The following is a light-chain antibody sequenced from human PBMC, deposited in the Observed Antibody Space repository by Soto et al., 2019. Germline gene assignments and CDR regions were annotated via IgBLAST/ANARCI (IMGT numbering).Light chain of an antibody. Sequence: DIVMTQSPLSLPVTPGEPASISCRSSQSLLHSDGYNYLDWYLQKPGQSPQLLIYLGSNRASGVPDRFSGSGSGTDFTLRISRVEAEDVGVYYCMQALQLRTFGQGTKVYIK. CDR3: MQALQLRT. V-gene: IGKV2-28*01. CDR2: LGS. CDR1: QSLLHSDGYNY. J-gene: IGKJ1*01.